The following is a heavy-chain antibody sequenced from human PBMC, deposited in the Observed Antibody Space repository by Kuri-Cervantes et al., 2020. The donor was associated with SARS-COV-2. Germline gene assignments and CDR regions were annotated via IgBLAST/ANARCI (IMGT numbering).Heavy chain of an antibody. CDR1: GFTFSSYA. Sequence: GGSLRLSCAASGFTFSSYAMHWVRQAPGKGLEWVAVISYDGSNKYYADPVKGRFTISRDDSKNTLYLQMNSLRAENTAVYYCARDASMGGFAPWGQGTLVTVSS. D-gene: IGHD5-12*01. V-gene: IGHV3-30-3*01. CDR2: ISYDGSNK. J-gene: IGHJ5*02. CDR3: ARDASMGGFAP.